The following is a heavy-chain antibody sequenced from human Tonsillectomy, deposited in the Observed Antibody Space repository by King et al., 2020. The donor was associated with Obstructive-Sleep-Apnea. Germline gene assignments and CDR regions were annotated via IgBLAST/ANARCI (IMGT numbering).Heavy chain of an antibody. D-gene: IGHD1-26*01. V-gene: IGHV4-59*01. CDR3: ARLSGSYWY. Sequence: VQLQESGPGLVKPSETLSLTCTVSGGSISSYYWSWIRQPPGKGLEWIGYIYYSGSTNYNPSLKSRVTISVDTSKNQFSLKLSSVTAADTAVYYCARLSGSYWYWGQGTLVTVSS. CDR2: IYYSGST. CDR1: GGSISSYY. J-gene: IGHJ4*02.